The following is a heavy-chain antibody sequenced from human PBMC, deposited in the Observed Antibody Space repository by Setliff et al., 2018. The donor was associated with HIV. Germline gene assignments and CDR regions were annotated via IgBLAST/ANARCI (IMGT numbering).Heavy chain of an antibody. CDR2: INAGNGNT. J-gene: IGHJ5*02. CDR3: ARDRCNSVACYLYNWFDP. CDR1: GYTFSYA. D-gene: IGHD2-2*01. V-gene: IGHV1-3*01. Sequence: ASVKVSCKASGYTFSYAMHWVRQAPGQRLEWMGWINAGNGNTKYSQKFQGRVTITTDTSASTAYMELNSLRSEDTAVYYCARDRCNSVACYLYNWFDPWGQGTLVTVSS.